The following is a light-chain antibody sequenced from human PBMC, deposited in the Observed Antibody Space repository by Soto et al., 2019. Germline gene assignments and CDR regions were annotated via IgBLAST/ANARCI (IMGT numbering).Light chain of an antibody. V-gene: IGLV1-47*01. CDR3: AAWDDSLKV. J-gene: IGLJ2*01. CDR1: SSNIGSNY. CDR2: RNN. Sequence: QAVVTQPPSASGTPGQRVTISCSGSSSNIGSNYVYWHQQLPGTAPKLLIYRNNQRPSGVPDRFSGSKSGTSASLAISGLRSEDEADYYCAAWDDSLKVFGGGTKLTVL.